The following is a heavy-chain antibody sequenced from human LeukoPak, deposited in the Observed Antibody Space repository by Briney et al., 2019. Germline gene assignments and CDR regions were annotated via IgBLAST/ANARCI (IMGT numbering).Heavy chain of an antibody. D-gene: IGHD2-15*01. V-gene: IGHV3-48*04. CDR1: RFTFSSYS. J-gene: IGHJ4*02. CDR3: ANEGGSEYCSGGSCYSFDY. CDR2: ISSSSSSI. Sequence: GGSLRLSCAASRFTFSSYSMNWVRQAPGKGLEWVSYISSSSSSIYYADSVKGRFTISRDNAKNTLYLQMNSLRAEDTAVYYCANEGGSEYCSGGSCYSFDYWGQGTLVTVSS.